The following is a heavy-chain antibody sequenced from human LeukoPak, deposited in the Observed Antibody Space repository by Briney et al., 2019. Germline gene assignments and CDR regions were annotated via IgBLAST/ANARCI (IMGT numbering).Heavy chain of an antibody. V-gene: IGHV7-4-1*01. CDR1: GYTFTSYA. CDR2: INTNTGNP. CDR3: ARDVLRYFLPPYYFDY. J-gene: IGHJ4*02. Sequence: ASVKVSCKASGYTFTSYAMNWVRQAPGQGLEWMGWINTNTGNPTYAQGFTGRFVFSLDTSVSTAYLQICSLKAEDTAVYYCARDVLRYFLPPYYFDYWGQGTLVTVSS. D-gene: IGHD3-9*01.